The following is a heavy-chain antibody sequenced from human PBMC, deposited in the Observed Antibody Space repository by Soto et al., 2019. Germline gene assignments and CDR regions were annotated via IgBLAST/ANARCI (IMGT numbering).Heavy chain of an antibody. CDR1: GGAISTYY. Sequence: SATLSLTCTVSGGAISTYYWTWIRQPAGKGLEWIGRIYSSGSTKYNPSLQSRVTMSLDTSNNQFSLRLTSVTAADTAVYYCARGQRFSDWFDPWGQGTLGTVAS. CDR3: ARGQRFSDWFDP. CDR2: IYSSGST. D-gene: IGHD3-3*01. V-gene: IGHV4-4*07. J-gene: IGHJ5*02.